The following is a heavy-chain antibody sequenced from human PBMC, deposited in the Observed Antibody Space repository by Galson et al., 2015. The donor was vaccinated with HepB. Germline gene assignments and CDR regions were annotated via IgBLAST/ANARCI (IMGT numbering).Heavy chain of an antibody. J-gene: IGHJ4*02. Sequence: SLRLSCAASGFTFSSYGMHWVRQAPGKGLEWVAVISYDGSNKYYADSVKGRFTISRDNSKNTLYLQMNSLRAEDTAVYYCAKDLLAAAAKGYWGQGTLVTVSS. D-gene: IGHD6-13*01. CDR2: ISYDGSNK. CDR1: GFTFSSYG. V-gene: IGHV3-30*18. CDR3: AKDLLAAAAKGY.